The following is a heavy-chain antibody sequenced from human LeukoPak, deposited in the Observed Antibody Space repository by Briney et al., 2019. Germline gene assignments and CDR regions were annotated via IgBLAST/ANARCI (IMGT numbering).Heavy chain of an antibody. CDR1: GFTFSNYS. Sequence: GGSLRLSCDASGFTFSNYSMNWVRQAPGKGLEWVSVIYSGGSTYYADSVKGRFTISRDNSKNTLYLQMNSLRSEDTAVYYCAREFPLGGAFDIWGQGTMVTVSS. D-gene: IGHD2-21*01. CDR2: IYSGGST. J-gene: IGHJ3*02. V-gene: IGHV3-53*05. CDR3: AREFPLGGAFDI.